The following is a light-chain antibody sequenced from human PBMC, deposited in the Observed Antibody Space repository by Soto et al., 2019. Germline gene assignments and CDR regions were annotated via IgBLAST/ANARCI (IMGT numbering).Light chain of an antibody. CDR1: QTIVGTY. Sequence: EIVLTQSPGTLSLSPGERATLSCRASQTIVGTYLAWYQQKPGQAPRLLIYGASSRASGIPDRFSGGGSGTEFTLTISSLQSEDFAVYYCQQYNNWPPYTFGQGTKLEIK. V-gene: IGKV3-20*01. CDR3: QQYNNWPPYT. J-gene: IGKJ2*01. CDR2: GAS.